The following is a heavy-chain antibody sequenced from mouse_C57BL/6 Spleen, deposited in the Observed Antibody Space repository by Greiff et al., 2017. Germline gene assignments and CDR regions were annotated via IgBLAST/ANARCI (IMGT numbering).Heavy chain of an antibody. Sequence: QVQLQQSGAELVRPGTSVKVSCKASGYAFTNCLLEWVKQRPGRGLEGIGVINPGSGGTNYNEKFKGKATLTADKSSSTAYMQLSSLTSEDSAVYFCARQDTAIVATDAMDYWGKGTSVTVSS. J-gene: IGHJ4*01. CDR2: INPGSGGT. CDR1: GYAFTNCL. V-gene: IGHV1-54*01. D-gene: IGHD1-1*01. CDR3: ARQDTAIVATDAMDY.